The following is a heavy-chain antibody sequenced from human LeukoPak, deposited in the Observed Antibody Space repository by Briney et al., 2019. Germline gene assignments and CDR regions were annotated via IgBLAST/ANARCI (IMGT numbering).Heavy chain of an antibody. V-gene: IGHV3-53*01. CDR1: GLSVSSNY. D-gene: IGHD5/OR15-5a*01. CDR2: IYSGDRT. J-gene: IGHJ4*02. Sequence: GGSLRLSCAASGLSVSSNYMSWVRQAPGKGLEWVSVIYSGDRTYYADSVKGRFTISRDSSKNTLYLQMNNLRGEDTAVYYCERVSMSQYWGQGTLVTVSS. CDR3: ERVSMSQY.